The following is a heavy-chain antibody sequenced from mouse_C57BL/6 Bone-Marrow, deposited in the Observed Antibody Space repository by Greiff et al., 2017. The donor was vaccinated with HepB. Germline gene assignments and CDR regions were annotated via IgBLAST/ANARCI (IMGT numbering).Heavy chain of an antibody. Sequence: VQLVESGGGLVKPGGSLKLSCAASGFTFSSYAMSWVRQTPEKRLEWVATISDGGSYTYYPDNVKGRFTISRDNAKNNLYLQMSHLKSEDTAMYYCARDSQPHWCFDVWGTGTTVTVSS. D-gene: IGHD6-1*01. CDR3: ARDSQPHWCFDV. CDR2: ISDGGSYT. J-gene: IGHJ1*03. V-gene: IGHV5-4*01. CDR1: GFTFSSYA.